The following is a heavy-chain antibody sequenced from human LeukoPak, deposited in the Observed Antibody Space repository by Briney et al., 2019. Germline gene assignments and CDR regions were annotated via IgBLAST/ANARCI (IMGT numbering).Heavy chain of an antibody. CDR3: ASQRGYSYGYYYYYMDL. V-gene: IGHV3-53*01. CDR1: GFTVTSSY. D-gene: IGHD5-18*01. CDR2: IYSGGST. Sequence: GGSLRLSCAASGFTVTSSYISWVRQAPGRGLEWVSVIYSGGSTYYADSVKGRFTISRDNSKNTLYLQMNSLRAEDTAVYYCASQRGYSYGYYYYYMDLWGKGTTVTVSS. J-gene: IGHJ6*03.